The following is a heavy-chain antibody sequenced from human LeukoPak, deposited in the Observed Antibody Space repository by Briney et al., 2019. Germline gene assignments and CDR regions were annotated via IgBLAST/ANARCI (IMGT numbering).Heavy chain of an antibody. CDR2: IRGSGDRT. D-gene: IGHD1-26*01. Sequence: GGSLRLSCAASGFTFSSYAMSWVRQAPGKGLEWVSAIRGSGDRTQYADSVKGRFTISRDNSKNTLYLQMNSLRAEDTAVYYCAKDSKIVGATFRSYHYMDVWGKGTAVTVSS. CDR3: AKDSKIVGATFRSYHYMDV. J-gene: IGHJ6*03. CDR1: GFTFSSYA. V-gene: IGHV3-23*01.